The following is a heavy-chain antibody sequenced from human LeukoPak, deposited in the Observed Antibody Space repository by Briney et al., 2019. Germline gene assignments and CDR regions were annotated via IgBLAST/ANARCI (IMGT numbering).Heavy chain of an antibody. CDR1: GFSFSIYW. V-gene: IGHV3-23*01. CDR3: AKNLGGTCYSGYDF. CDR2: ICGDDGRT. Sequence: AGGSLRLSCAVSGFSFSIYWMSWVRQAPGKGLEWVSTICGDDGRTYYADSVKGRFTISRDNSKNTLYVQMSSLRAEDTAIYYCAKNLGGTCYSGYDFWGQGNLVTVSS. D-gene: IGHD2-15*01. J-gene: IGHJ4*02.